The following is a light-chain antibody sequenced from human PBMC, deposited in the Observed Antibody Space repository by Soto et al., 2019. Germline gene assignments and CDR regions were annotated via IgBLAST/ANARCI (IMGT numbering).Light chain of an antibody. V-gene: IGKV1-5*01. CDR2: DAS. CDR1: QSISSW. CDR3: RQYSTWSNT. J-gene: IGKJ2*01. Sequence: DIQMTQSPSTLSASVGDRVTITCRASQSISSWLAWHQQKPGKAPKLQIYDASSLKRGAPSRFGGSESGTEFTHTISSLQPDDFATYCCRQYSTWSNTFGQGTRLEIK.